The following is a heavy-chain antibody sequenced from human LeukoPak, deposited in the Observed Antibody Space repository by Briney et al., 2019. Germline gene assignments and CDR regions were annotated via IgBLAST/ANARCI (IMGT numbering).Heavy chain of an antibody. CDR2: IYYTGNT. Sequence: PSETLSLTCSVSGGSISSTTSYWGWIRQPPGKGLEWIGSIYYTGNTYYNPSLKSRVTISLDTSKNQFSLKLSSVTAADTAVYYCARSAPAMVNEIPFDYWGQGTLVTVSS. V-gene: IGHV4-39*07. D-gene: IGHD5-18*01. J-gene: IGHJ4*02. CDR1: GGSISSTTSY. CDR3: ARSAPAMVNEIPFDY.